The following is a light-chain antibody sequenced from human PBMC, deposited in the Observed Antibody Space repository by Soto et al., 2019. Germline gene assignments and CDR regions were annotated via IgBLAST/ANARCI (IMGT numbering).Light chain of an antibody. CDR2: EVS. CDR1: SSDVGAYKY. Sequence: QSVLTQPASVSGSPGQSITISCSGTSSDVGAYKYVSWYQQHPGKAPKLMIYEVSNRPSGVSNRFSGSKSGNTASLTISGLQAEDEADYYCSSYTSSSSLVVFGGGTKLTVL. V-gene: IGLV2-14*01. J-gene: IGLJ2*01. CDR3: SSYTSSSSLVV.